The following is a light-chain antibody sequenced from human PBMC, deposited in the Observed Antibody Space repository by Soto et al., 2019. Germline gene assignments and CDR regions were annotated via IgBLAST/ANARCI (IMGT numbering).Light chain of an antibody. J-gene: IGKJ2*01. CDR2: YAS. CDR3: QQRSSWFT. CDR1: QSVGTF. V-gene: IGKV3-11*01. Sequence: EIVLTQSPATLSLSPGERATLSCRASQSVGTFLAWYQQRPGQAPRLLIYYASITATGIPARFSGSGSGTEFTITISSLEPEDFAVYYCQQRSSWFTFGQGTKLEIK.